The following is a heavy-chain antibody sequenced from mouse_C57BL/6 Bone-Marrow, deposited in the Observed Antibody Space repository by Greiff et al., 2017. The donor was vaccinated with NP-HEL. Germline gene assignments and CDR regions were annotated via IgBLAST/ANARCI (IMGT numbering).Heavy chain of an antibody. V-gene: IGHV1-59*01. J-gene: IGHJ3*01. CDR2: IDPSDSYT. CDR1: GYTFTSYW. D-gene: IGHD1-1*01. Sequence: VQLQQPGAELVRPGTSVKLSCKASGYTFTSYWMHWVKQRPGQGLEWIGVIDPSDSYTNYNQQFKGKATLTVDTSSSTAYMQLSSLTSEDSAVYYWARGGAYYYVSSYVAWFAYWGQGTLVTVSA. CDR3: ARGGAYYYVSSYVAWFAY.